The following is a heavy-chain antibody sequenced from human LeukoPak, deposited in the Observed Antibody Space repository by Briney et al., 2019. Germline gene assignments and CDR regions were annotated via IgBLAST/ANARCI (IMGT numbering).Heavy chain of an antibody. CDR2: INHSGST. D-gene: IGHD6-13*01. Sequence: PSETLSLTCAVYGGSFSGYYWSWIRQPPGKGLGWIGEINHSGSTNYNPSLKSRVTISVDTSKNQFSLKLSSVTAADTAVYYCARGPPRYSSSWYVGNSANAFDIWGQGTMVTVSS. J-gene: IGHJ3*02. V-gene: IGHV4-34*01. CDR1: GGSFSGYY. CDR3: ARGPPRYSSSWYVGNSANAFDI.